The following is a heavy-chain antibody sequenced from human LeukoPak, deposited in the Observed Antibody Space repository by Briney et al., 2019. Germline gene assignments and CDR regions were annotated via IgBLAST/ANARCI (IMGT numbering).Heavy chain of an antibody. J-gene: IGHJ6*02. Sequence: GASVKVSCKASGYTFTGYYMHWVRQATGQGLEWMGWMNPNSGNTGYAQKFQGRVTMTRNTSISTAYMELSSLRSEDTAVYYCARGAPYDFWSGYYLGYYYYYYGMDVWGQGTTVTVSS. CDR3: ARGAPYDFWSGYYLGYYYYYYGMDV. CDR1: GYTFTGYY. CDR2: MNPNSGNT. D-gene: IGHD3-3*01. V-gene: IGHV1-8*02.